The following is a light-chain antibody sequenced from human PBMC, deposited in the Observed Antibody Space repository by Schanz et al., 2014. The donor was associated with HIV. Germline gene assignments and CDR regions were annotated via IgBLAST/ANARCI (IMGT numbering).Light chain of an antibody. CDR1: RSNIGTGFD. CDR2: ANT. Sequence: QSVLTQPPSVSGAPGQRVTISCTGTRSNIGTGFDVHWYQLLPGTAPKVLIFANTHRPSGVPDRFSGSKTGTSASLAIIGLQAEDEADYYCQSYDSSLNGVVFGGGTKLTVL. V-gene: IGLV1-40*01. CDR3: QSYDSSLNGVV. J-gene: IGLJ2*01.